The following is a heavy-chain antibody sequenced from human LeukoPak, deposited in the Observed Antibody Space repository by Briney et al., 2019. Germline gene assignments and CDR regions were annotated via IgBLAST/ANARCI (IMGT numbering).Heavy chain of an antibody. CDR3: ARVGEFVVVTASTHSYYMDV. J-gene: IGHJ6*03. CDR2: IYYSGSI. Sequence: SSYSMKWVRQAPGKGLEWIGSIYYSGSIYDNPSLKSRVTISVDTSKNQFSLKLSSVTAADTAVYYCARVGEFVVVTASTHSYYMDVWGKGTTVTVSS. CDR1: SSYS. D-gene: IGHD2-21*02. V-gene: IGHV4-39*07.